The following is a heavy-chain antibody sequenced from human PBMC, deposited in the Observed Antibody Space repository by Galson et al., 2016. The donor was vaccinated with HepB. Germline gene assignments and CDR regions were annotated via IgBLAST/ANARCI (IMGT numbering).Heavy chain of an antibody. D-gene: IGHD1-14*01. CDR1: GSTFRDYY. V-gene: IGHV1-46*03. CDR3: AGISTNQWDV. J-gene: IGHJ6*02. Sequence: SVKVSCKASGSTFRDYYVHWVRQAPGQGLEWMGVIYPSGVGASYRQKLQAMFKPGGASTTYAQKFLGRITVTRDTSTSTVYMEVSSLTSEDTAKYFCAGISTNQWDVWSQGTTVTVSS. CDR2: IYPSGVGA.